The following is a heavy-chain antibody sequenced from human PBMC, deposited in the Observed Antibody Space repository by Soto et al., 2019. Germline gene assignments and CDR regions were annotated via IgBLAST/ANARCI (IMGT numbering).Heavy chain of an antibody. CDR2: ISYDGSNK. CDR1: GFTFSSYG. J-gene: IGHJ4*02. Sequence: GGSLRLSCAASGFTFSSYGMHWVRQAPGKGLEWVAVISYDGSNKYYADSVKGRFTISRDNSKNTLYLQMNSLRAEDTAVYYCTRWFTYGNFDYFDYWGQGTQVTVSS. V-gene: IGHV3-30*03. D-gene: IGHD3-10*01. CDR3: TRWFTYGNFDYFDY.